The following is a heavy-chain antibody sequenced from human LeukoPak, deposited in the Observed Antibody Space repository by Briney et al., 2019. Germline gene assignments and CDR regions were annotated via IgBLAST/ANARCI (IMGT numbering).Heavy chain of an antibody. CDR1: GFTVSSNY. Sequence: GGSLRLSCAVSGFTVSSNYMTWVRQAPGKGLEWVLVIYSGGSIYYADSVKGRFTISRDNSRNTLYLQMNSLRAEDTAVYYCARDGSRSYFDYWGQGTLVTVSS. V-gene: IGHV3-53*05. CDR3: ARDGSRSYFDY. J-gene: IGHJ4*02. D-gene: IGHD5-12*01. CDR2: IYSGGSI.